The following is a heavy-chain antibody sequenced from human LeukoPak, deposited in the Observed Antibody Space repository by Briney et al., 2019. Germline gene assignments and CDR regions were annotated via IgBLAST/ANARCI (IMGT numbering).Heavy chain of an antibody. J-gene: IGHJ2*01. CDR1: GYTFTDYY. D-gene: IGHD4-11*01. Sequence: ASVKVSCKASGYTFTDYYMHWVQQAPGQGLEWMGWIDPSSGGTKYAQRFQGRVTMTRDTSITTAYMELSRLRSDDTAVYYCARGGPSPTTVTSNWYFDLWGRGTLVTVSS. CDR2: IDPSSGGT. CDR3: ARGGPSPTTVTSNWYFDL. V-gene: IGHV1-2*02.